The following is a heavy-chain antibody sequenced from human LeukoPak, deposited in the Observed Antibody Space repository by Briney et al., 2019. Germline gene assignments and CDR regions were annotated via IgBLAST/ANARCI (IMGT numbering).Heavy chain of an antibody. CDR2: ISGSGGST. CDR3: AKEGASVVTETPLDY. Sequence: GGFLRLSCAASGFTFSSYAMSWVRQAPGKGLEWVSAISGSGGSTYYADSVKGRFTISRDNSKNTLYLQMNSLRAEDTAVYYCAKEGASVVTETPLDYWGQGTLVTVSS. J-gene: IGHJ4*02. V-gene: IGHV3-23*01. D-gene: IGHD2-21*02. CDR1: GFTFSSYA.